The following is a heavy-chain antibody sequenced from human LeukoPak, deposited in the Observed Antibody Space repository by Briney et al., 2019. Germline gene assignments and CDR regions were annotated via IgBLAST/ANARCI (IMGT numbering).Heavy chain of an antibody. Sequence: ASVKVSCKASGYTFTGYYMHWVRQAPGQGLEWMGWINPNGGGSSYAQNFQGRVTMTRDTSINTAYMDLNSLRFDDTAVYYCARDPPGDSGLDYWDQGTLVTVSS. CDR3: ARDPPGDSGLDY. J-gene: IGHJ4*02. V-gene: IGHV1-2*02. D-gene: IGHD6-19*01. CDR2: INPNGGGS. CDR1: GYTFTGYY.